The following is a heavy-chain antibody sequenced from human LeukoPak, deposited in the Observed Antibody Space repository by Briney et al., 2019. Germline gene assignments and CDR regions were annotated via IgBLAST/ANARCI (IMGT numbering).Heavy chain of an antibody. V-gene: IGHV3-30-3*01. J-gene: IGHJ3*02. Sequence: PGGSLRLSCAASGFTFSSYAMHWVRQAPGKGLEWVAVISYDGSNKYYADSVKGRFTISRDNAKNSLYLQMNSLRAEDTAVYYCAGRYYYDSSGYNDAFDIWGQGTMVTVSS. CDR1: GFTFSSYA. CDR2: ISYDGSNK. D-gene: IGHD3-22*01. CDR3: AGRYYYDSSGYNDAFDI.